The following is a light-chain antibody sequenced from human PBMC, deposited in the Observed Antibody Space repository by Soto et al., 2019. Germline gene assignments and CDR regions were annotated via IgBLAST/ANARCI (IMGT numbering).Light chain of an antibody. V-gene: IGLV2-14*01. CDR3: SSFTNTITRYA. CDR1: SSDVGGYNY. CDR2: EVS. J-gene: IGLJ1*01. Sequence: QSALTQPASVSGAPGQSITISCPGTSSDVGGYNYVSWFQHHPGKAHKLIIYEVSYRPSGVSNRVSGSKSGDTASLTISGLQAEDEADYYCSSFTNTITRYAFGTGTKVTVL.